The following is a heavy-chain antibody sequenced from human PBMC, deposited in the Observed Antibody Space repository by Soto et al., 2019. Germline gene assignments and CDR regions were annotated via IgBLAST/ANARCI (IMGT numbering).Heavy chain of an antibody. Sequence: ASVKVSCKASGYTFSSYGISWVRQAPGQGLEWMGWISGYNDNTDYAQKFQGRVTITADESTSTAYMELSSLRSEDTAVYYCARDSPPQLVLDYWGQGTLVTVSS. CDR2: ISGYNDNT. CDR3: ARDSPPQLVLDY. CDR1: GYTFSSYG. J-gene: IGHJ4*02. D-gene: IGHD6-13*01. V-gene: IGHV1-18*01.